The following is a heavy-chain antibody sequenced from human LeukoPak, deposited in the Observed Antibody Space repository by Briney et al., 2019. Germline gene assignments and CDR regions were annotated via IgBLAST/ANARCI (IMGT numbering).Heavy chain of an antibody. CDR1: GASISPDY. V-gene: IGHV4-59*12. CDR2: IYHSGST. J-gene: IGHJ5*02. Sequence: SETLSLTCSVSGASISPDYWSWIRQPPGKGLEWIGYIYHSGSTSYNPSLKSRVTMSVDTSKNQFSLKLSSVTAADTAVYYCARTESPFNWFDPWGQGTLVTVSS. CDR3: ARTESPFNWFDP.